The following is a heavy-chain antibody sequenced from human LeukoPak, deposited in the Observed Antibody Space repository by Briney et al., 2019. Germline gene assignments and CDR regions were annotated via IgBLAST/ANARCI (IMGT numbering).Heavy chain of an antibody. CDR1: GGSISSYY. CDR3: ARQRGGSYYGDTYYFDY. J-gene: IGHJ4*02. D-gene: IGHD1-26*01. CDR2: IYNSGNT. V-gene: IGHV4-59*08. Sequence: SETLSLTCTVSGGSISSYYWSWIRQPPGKGLEWIGYIYNSGNTNYNPSLKIRVTISVYTPKNQFSLKLSSVTAAAPAVYYCARQRGGSYYGDTYYFDYWGQGTLVTVSS.